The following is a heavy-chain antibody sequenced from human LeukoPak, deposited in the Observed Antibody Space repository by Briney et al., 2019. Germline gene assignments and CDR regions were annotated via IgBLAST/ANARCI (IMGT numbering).Heavy chain of an antibody. CDR1: GFTFSRYA. J-gene: IGHJ4*02. CDR2: LSASGGNT. D-gene: IGHD4-17*01. Sequence: GGSLRLSCAAYGFTFSRYAMSWVRQAPGKGLEWVSSLSASGGNTYYADSVKGRFTISRDNSKDTLDLQMNSLRAEDAAIYYCANDRGSYGDYAVFDFWGQGTLVTVSS. CDR3: ANDRGSYGDYAVFDF. V-gene: IGHV3-23*01.